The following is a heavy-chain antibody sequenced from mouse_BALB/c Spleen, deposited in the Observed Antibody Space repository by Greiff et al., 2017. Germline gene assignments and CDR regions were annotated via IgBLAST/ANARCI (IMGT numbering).Heavy chain of an antibody. Sequence: VNVVESGPGLVAPSQSLSITCTVSGFSLTGYGVNWVRQPPGKGLEWLGMIWGDGSTDYNSALKSRLSISKYNSKSQVFLKMNSLQTDDTARYYCARDDGYYSAWFAYWGQGTLVTVSA. J-gene: IGHJ3*01. V-gene: IGHV2-6-7*01. CDR2: IWGDGST. CDR3: ARDDGYYSAWFAY. CDR1: GFSLTGYG. D-gene: IGHD2-3*01.